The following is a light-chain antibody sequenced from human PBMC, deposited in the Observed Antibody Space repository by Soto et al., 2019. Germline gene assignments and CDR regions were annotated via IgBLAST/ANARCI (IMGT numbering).Light chain of an antibody. V-gene: IGKV3-20*01. J-gene: IGKJ1*01. Sequence: ENVSTQAPCTLSSSKGERVILSCRASETVSSNYLAWYQQKPGQVPRLLICGASSMATGIPDRFSGSGSGTDFTLTISRLQLEDSAMYYCQHYCYSLWTFGQGTKVDI. CDR2: GAS. CDR3: QHYCYSLWT. CDR1: ETVSSNY.